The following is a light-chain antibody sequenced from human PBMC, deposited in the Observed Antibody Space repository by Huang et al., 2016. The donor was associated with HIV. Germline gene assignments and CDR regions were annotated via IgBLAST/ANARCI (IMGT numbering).Light chain of an antibody. CDR3: LQDFTYPRT. Sequence: AIQLPQSPSALSASVGDRVTITCRASQDITNDLGWYQQKPEKAPTLLISAASTLRSGVPSRFSGSGAGTDFTLTISSLQPEDFATYFCLQDFTYPRTFGQGTRVEI. J-gene: IGKJ1*01. CDR1: QDITND. CDR2: AAS. V-gene: IGKV1-6*02.